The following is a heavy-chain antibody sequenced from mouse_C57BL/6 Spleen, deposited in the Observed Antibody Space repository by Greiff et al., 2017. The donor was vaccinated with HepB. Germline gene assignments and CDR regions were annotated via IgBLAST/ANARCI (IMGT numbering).Heavy chain of an antibody. CDR1: GSPFPRSF. Sequence: VLALPFSSVPLSFPPSGSPFPRSFLPFFPQRPGQGLEWIGAIYPGNSDTSYNQKFKGKAKLTAVTSASTAYMELSSLTNEDSAVYYCTRKGPYYGSSYSYWGQGTTLTVSS. CDR3: TRKGPYYGSSYSY. CDR2: IYPGNSDT. J-gene: IGHJ2*01. D-gene: IGHD1-1*01. V-gene: IGHV1-5*01.